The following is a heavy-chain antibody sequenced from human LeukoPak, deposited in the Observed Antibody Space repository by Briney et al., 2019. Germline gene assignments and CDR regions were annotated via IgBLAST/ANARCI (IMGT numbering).Heavy chain of an antibody. D-gene: IGHD1-26*01. CDR3: ARDGSIVGATNWFDP. V-gene: IGHV4-59*12. CDR2: VYYSGST. J-gene: IGHJ5*02. CDR1: GGSISSYY. Sequence: SETLSLTCTVSGGSISSYYWSWIRQPPGKGLEWIGCVYYSGSTNYNPSLKSRVTISVDTSKNQFSLKLSSVTAADTAVYYCARDGSIVGATNWFDPWGQGTLVTVSS.